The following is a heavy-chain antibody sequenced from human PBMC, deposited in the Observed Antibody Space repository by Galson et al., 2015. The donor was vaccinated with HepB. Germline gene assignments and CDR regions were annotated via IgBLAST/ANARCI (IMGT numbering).Heavy chain of an antibody. CDR1: GFTFSSYV. CDR3: ARVYFGSGSSSAYWYFDL. V-gene: IGHV3-30-3*01. CDR2: ISYDGSNK. D-gene: IGHD3-10*01. Sequence: SLRLSCAASGFTFSSYVMHWVRQAPGKGLEWVAIISYDGSNKYYADSVKGRFTISRDNAQNSLYLQMNSLRDEDTAVYYCARVYFGSGSSSAYWYFDLWGRGALVTVSS. J-gene: IGHJ2*01.